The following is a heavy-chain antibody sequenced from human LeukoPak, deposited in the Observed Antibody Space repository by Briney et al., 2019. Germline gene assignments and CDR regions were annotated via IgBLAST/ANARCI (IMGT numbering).Heavy chain of an antibody. J-gene: IGHJ3*02. CDR3: ARRFLGDAFDI. Sequence: GGSLRLSCAASGFTFSRYDMNWVRQAPGKGLEWVSAIGTVSDPYYSGYVKGGFTISTENDTNSLYLLMNSLRTADTAVYYCARRFLGDAFDIWGQGTMVTVSS. CDR1: GFTFSRYD. D-gene: IGHD3-3*01. V-gene: IGHV3-13*05. CDR2: IGTVSDP.